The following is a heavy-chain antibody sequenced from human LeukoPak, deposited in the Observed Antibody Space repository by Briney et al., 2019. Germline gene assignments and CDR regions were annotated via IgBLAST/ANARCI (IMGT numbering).Heavy chain of an antibody. CDR2: IGSSGGSR. CDR1: GFTFSSYE. Sequence: GGSLRLSCAASGFTFSSYEMDWVRRAPGKGLEWVSYIGSSGGSRYYADSVKGRFISSRDNAKNSFYLQMNSLRVEDTAIYYCAREVGDAFDIWGQGTMVSVSS. V-gene: IGHV3-48*03. J-gene: IGHJ3*02. CDR3: AREVGDAFDI.